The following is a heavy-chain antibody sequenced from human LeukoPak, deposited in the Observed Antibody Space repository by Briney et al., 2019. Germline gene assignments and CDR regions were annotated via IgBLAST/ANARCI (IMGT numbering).Heavy chain of an antibody. CDR3: ARIRPGNYFDY. CDR1: GITLSNYG. D-gene: IGHD6-6*01. CDR2: LSGSGGGT. V-gene: IGHV3-23*01. J-gene: IGHJ4*02. Sequence: PGGSLRLSCAVSGITLSNYGMSWVRQAPGKGLEWVAGLSGSGGGTNYADSVQGRFTISRDNPKNTLYLQMNSLRAEDTAVYFCARIRPGNYFDYWGQGALVTVSS.